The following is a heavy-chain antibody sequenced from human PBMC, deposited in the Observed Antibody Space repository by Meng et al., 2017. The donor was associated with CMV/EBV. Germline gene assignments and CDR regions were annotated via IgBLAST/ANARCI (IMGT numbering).Heavy chain of an antibody. CDR1: GGSISSGDYY. V-gene: IGHV4-30-4*08. CDR2: IYYSGST. CDR3: ARDNRRGGVDY. D-gene: IGHD3-3*01. Sequence: HVPVEHSCPGLVKPSQTLSLTCTVSGGSISSGDYYWSWIRQPPGKGLEWIGYIYYSGSTYYNPSLKSRVTISVDTSKNQFSLKLSSVTAADTAVYYCARDNRRGGVDYWGQGTLVTVSS. J-gene: IGHJ4*02.